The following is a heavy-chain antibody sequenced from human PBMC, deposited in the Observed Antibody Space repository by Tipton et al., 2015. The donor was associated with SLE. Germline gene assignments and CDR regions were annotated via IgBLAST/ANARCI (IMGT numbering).Heavy chain of an antibody. Sequence: TLSLTCTVSGDSLRNHYWSWIRQPPGKGLEWIGYVSYSGSTNYNPSLKSRVTISIDSSKNQFSLKLTSLSAADTAVYYCARGEYSSGWYGDYFDYWGQGTLVSVSS. V-gene: IGHV4-59*11. J-gene: IGHJ4*02. CDR1: GDSLRNHY. CDR3: ARGEYSSGWYGDYFDY. CDR2: VSYSGST. D-gene: IGHD6-19*01.